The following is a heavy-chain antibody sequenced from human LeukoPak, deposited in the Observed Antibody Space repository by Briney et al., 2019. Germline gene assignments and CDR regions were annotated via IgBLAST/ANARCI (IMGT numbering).Heavy chain of an antibody. CDR2: ISGSGGST. V-gene: IGHV3-23*01. CDR3: AKEGSSGTAAGLDY. J-gene: IGHJ4*02. D-gene: IGHD6-19*01. CDR1: GFTFSSYA. Sequence: GGSLRLSCAASGFTFSSYAMSWVRQAPGKGLEWVSAISGSGGSTYYADSVKGRFTISRDNSKDTLYLQMNSLRAEDTAVYYCAKEGSSGTAAGLDYWGQGTLVTVSS.